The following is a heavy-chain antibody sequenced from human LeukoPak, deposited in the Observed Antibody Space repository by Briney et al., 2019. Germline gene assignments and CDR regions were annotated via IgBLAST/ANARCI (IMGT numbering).Heavy chain of an antibody. CDR3: ARDATHFDY. CDR2: INHSGST. J-gene: IGHJ4*02. V-gene: IGHV4-34*01. Sequence: SETLSLTCAVYGGSFSGYYWSWIRQLPGKGLEWIGEINHSGSTNYNPSLKSRVTISVDTFKNQFSLKLSSVTAADTAVYYCARDATHFDYWGQGTLVTVSS. CDR1: GGSFSGYY.